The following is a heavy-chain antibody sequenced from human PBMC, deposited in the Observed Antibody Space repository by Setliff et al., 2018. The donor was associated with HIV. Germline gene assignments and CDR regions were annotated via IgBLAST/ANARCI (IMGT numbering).Heavy chain of an antibody. J-gene: IGHJ4*02. CDR3: AREYDSSGYGANFDY. Sequence: PSETLSLTCSVSDGSVSGYYWSWIRQPPGKGLEWIGEINHSGSTNYNPSLKSRVTISVDTSKNQFSLRLSSVTAADTAVYYCAREYDSSGYGANFDYWGQGTLVTVSS. V-gene: IGHV4-34*01. CDR2: INHSGST. D-gene: IGHD3-22*01. CDR1: DGSVSGYY.